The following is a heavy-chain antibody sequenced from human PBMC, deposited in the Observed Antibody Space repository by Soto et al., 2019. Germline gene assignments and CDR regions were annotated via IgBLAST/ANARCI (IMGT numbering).Heavy chain of an antibody. CDR2: IYWDEDK. V-gene: IGHV2-5*02. D-gene: IGHD2-15*01. CDR1: GFSLSSSGVG. J-gene: IGHJ6*02. CDR3: AHKGGRGAGMDV. Sequence: QITLKESGPTLVKPTQTLTLTCTFSGFSLSSSGVGVGWIRQPPGKAPEWLALIYWDEDKRYSPSLKTRLTITKDTSTNEVVLTMTNMDPVDTDTYYCAHKGGRGAGMDVWGQGTTVTVSS.